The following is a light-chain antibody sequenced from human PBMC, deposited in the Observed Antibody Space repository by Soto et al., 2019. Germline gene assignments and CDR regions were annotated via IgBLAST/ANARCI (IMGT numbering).Light chain of an antibody. CDR1: QTISNY. J-gene: IGKJ1*01. CDR3: QQYYISAT. CDR2: RSS. Sequence: DIQMTQSPSTLSASVGDRVTITCRASQTISNYLTWYQQRPGKAPKLLIYRSSILQNGVPSRFSGSGSGTEFTLTISSLQHDDFATYYCQQYYISATFGQGTRVEI. V-gene: IGKV1-5*03.